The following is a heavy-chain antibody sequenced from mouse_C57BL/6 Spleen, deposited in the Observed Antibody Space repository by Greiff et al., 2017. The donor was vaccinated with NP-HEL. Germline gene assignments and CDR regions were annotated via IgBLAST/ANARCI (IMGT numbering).Heavy chain of an antibody. Sequence: EVQLQQSGPELVKPGASVKISCKASGYSFTGYYMNWVKQSPEKSLEWIGEINPSTGGTTYNQKFKAKATLTVDKSSSTAYMQLKSLTSEDSAVYYCAISPANWDVRYFDVWGTGTTVTVSS. CDR2: INPSTGGT. CDR3: AISPANWDVRYFDV. V-gene: IGHV1-42*01. J-gene: IGHJ1*03. D-gene: IGHD4-1*01. CDR1: GYSFTGYY.